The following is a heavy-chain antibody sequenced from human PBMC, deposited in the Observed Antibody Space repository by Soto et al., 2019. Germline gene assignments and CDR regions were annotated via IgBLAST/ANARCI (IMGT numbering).Heavy chain of an antibody. CDR1: GGSISSGGYY. V-gene: IGHV4-31*03. Sequence: QVQLQESGPGLVKPSQTLSLTCTVSGGSISSGGYYWSWIRQHPGKGLEWIGYIYYSGSTYYNPSLKSRVTLSVDTSKYQFSLKLSSVTAADKAVYYCASDREHPSRGLGYFDYWGQGTLVTVSS. CDR3: ASDREHPSRGLGYFDY. J-gene: IGHJ4*02. D-gene: IGHD3-22*01. CDR2: IYYSGST.